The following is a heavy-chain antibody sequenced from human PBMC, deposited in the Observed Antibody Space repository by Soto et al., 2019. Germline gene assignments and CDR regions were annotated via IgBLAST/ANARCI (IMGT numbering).Heavy chain of an antibody. J-gene: IGHJ5*02. CDR1: GFTFRRIS. V-gene: IGHV3-21*01. D-gene: IGHD6-13*01. CDR2: SRSNSAYK. CDR3: TRDASRDSSARGWFDP. Sequence: GRSLRSSCTVSGFTFRRISMNWVPRAPGKGLGWVSTSRSNSAYKYYTNALRDRSTISRDTAKNSLHLQMNSLRAEDTAVYYCTRDASRDSSARGWFDPWGPETLVTVSS.